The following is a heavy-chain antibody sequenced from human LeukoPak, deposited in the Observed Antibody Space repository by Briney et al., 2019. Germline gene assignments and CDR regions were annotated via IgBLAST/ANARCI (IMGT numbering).Heavy chain of an antibody. D-gene: IGHD6-19*01. V-gene: IGHV3-48*03. J-gene: IGHJ4*02. Sequence: PGGSLRLSCAASGFTFSSYEMNWVRQAPGEGLEWVSYISTSGYTIYYADSVKGRFTISRDNAKNSLYLQMNSLRAEDTAVYYCASQYSSGWYQFDNWGQGTLVTVSS. CDR1: GFTFSSYE. CDR3: ASQYSSGWYQFDN. CDR2: ISTSGYTI.